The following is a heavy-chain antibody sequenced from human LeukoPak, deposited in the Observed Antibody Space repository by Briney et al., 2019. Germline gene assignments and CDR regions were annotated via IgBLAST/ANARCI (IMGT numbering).Heavy chain of an antibody. CDR1: GGSISSHY. D-gene: IGHD6-13*01. Sequence: PSETLSLTCTVSGGSISSHYWNWIRQTPGKGLEWIGYRHYDGDTKYNPSLWSRVTISLDSSGKQFSLKLRSVTAADTAVYYCATSSKYGHYFYMDVWAKGTKVAVSS. J-gene: IGHJ6*03. CDR2: RHYDGDT. V-gene: IGHV4-59*11. CDR3: ATSSKYGHYFYMDV.